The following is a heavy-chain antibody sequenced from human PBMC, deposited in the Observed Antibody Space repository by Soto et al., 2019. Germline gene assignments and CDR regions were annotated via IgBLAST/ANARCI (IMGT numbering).Heavy chain of an antibody. D-gene: IGHD3-10*01. CDR1: GYSFTSYG. V-gene: IGHV1-18*01. Sequence: QVQLVQSGAEVKKPGASVKVSCKASGYSFTSYGIRWVRQAPGQGVGWMGWSCAYNGNTNHAQKLQGRVTITTDTSTRTADMDARCLRADDTGVYYCARDNGFGESDVWGQGTTVTVSS. CDR3: ARDNGFGESDV. J-gene: IGHJ6*02. CDR2: SCAYNGNT.